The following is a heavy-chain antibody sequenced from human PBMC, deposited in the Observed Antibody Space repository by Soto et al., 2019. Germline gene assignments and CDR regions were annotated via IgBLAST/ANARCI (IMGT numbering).Heavy chain of an antibody. J-gene: IGHJ6*02. CDR2: ISYDGSNK. D-gene: IGHD1-7*01. V-gene: IGHV3-30-3*01. Sequence: GGSLRLSCAASGFTFSSYAMHWVRQAPGKGLEWVAVISYDGSNKYYADSVKGRFTISRDNSKNTLYLQMNSLRAEDTAVYYCARDRVRVAAGTTSYYYGMDVWGQGT. CDR1: GFTFSSYA. CDR3: ARDRVRVAAGTTSYYYGMDV.